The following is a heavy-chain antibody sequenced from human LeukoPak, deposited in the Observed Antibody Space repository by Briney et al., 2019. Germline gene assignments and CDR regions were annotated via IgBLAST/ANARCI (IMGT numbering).Heavy chain of an antibody. V-gene: IGHV3-23*01. CDR2: ISISGDMT. CDR1: GFTFSSHA. CDR3: ANKEVPNDY. J-gene: IGHJ4*02. D-gene: IGHD4/OR15-4a*01. Sequence: GGSLRLSCAVSGFTFSSHAMSWVLQAPGKGLEWVSGISISGDMTYYADSVEGRFTISRDNSKNTVHLQMNNVRVEDTAVYFCANKEVPNDYWGQGTLVTVSS.